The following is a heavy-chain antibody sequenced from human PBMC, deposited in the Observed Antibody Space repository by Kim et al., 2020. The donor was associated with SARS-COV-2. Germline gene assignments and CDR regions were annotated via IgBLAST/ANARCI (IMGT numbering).Heavy chain of an antibody. Sequence: GGSLRLSCAASGFTFSDYYMSWIRQAPGKGLEWVSYISSSGSTIYYADSVKGRFTISRDNAKNSLYLQMNSLRAEDTAVYYCARSQYSSSWYGWFDPWGQGTLVTVSS. CDR2: ISSSGSTI. CDR1: GFTFSDYY. V-gene: IGHV3-11*01. CDR3: ARSQYSSSWYGWFDP. J-gene: IGHJ5*02. D-gene: IGHD6-13*01.